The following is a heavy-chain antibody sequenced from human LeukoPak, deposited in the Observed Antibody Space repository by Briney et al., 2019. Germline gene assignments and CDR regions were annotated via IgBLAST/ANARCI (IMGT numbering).Heavy chain of an antibody. V-gene: IGHV3-30-3*01. CDR3: TRNMIIDY. J-gene: IGHJ4*02. D-gene: IGHD3-22*01. CDR1: GFTFSSYA. CDR2: ISYDGSNK. Sequence: PGGSLRHSCAASGFTFSSYAMHWVRQAPGKGLEWVAVISYDGSNKYYADSVKGRFTISRDNSKNTLYLQMNSLRAEDTAVYYCTRNMIIDYWGQGTLVTVSS.